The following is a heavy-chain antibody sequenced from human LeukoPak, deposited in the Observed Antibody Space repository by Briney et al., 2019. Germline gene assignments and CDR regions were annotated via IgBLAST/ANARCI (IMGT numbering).Heavy chain of an antibody. CDR1: GYTFTSYV. CDR2: ISAYNGNT. J-gene: IGHJ4*02. V-gene: IGHV1-18*01. Sequence: ASVKVSCKASGYTFTSYVISWVRQAPGQGLEWMGWISAYNGNTNYAQKVQGRVTMTTDTSTNTAYMELRSLTSDDTAVYYCARGLEKQPLEDYWGQGTLVTVSS. CDR3: ARGLEKQPLEDY. D-gene: IGHD6-13*01.